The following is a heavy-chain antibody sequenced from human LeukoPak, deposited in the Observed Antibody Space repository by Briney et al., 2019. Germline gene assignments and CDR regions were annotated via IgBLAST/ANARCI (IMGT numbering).Heavy chain of an antibody. CDR1: GGTFSSYA. Sequence: VASVKVSCKASGGTFSSYAISWVRQASGQGLEWMGGIIPIFGTANYAQKFQGRVTITADESTSTAYMELSSLRSEDTAVYYCARRADIVATIYYYGMDVWGQGTTVTVSS. CDR2: IIPIFGTA. V-gene: IGHV1-69*01. D-gene: IGHD5-12*01. CDR3: ARRADIVATIYYYGMDV. J-gene: IGHJ6*02.